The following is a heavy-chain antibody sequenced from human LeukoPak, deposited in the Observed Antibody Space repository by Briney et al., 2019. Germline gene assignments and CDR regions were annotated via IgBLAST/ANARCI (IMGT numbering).Heavy chain of an antibody. CDR3: ARITHTAMDRDFDY. J-gene: IGHJ4*02. V-gene: IGHV1-69*13. D-gene: IGHD5-18*01. Sequence: SVKVSCKASGGTXSSYAISWVRQAPGQGLEWMGGIITIFGTANYAQKFQGRVTITADESTSTAYMELSSLRSEDTAVYYCARITHTAMDRDFDYWGQGTLVTVSS. CDR1: GGTXSSYA. CDR2: IITIFGTA.